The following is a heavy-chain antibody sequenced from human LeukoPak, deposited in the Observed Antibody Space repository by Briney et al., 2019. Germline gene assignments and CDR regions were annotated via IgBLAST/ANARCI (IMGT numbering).Heavy chain of an antibody. CDR1: GGTFSSYA. V-gene: IGHV1-69*04. Sequence: SVKVSCKASGGTFSSYAISWVRQAPGQGLERMGRIIPILGIANYAQKFQGRVTITADKSTSTAYMELSSLRSEDTAVYYCARISPSYYFDYWGQGTLVTVSS. CDR3: ARISPSYYFDY. J-gene: IGHJ4*02. CDR2: IIPILGIA.